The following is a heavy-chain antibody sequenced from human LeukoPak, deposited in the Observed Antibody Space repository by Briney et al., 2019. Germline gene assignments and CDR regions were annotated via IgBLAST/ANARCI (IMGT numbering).Heavy chain of an antibody. J-gene: IGHJ3*02. V-gene: IGHV4-61*02. D-gene: IGHD3-22*01. Sequence: SQTLSLTCTVSAGSINSGDYYWSWIREPAGKGLEWIGRIYSPGTNYNYNPSLKSRVTISIDTSKNQFSLKLTSVTAADTAVYYCARGIGTSYDSSRDAFDIWGQGTMVTVSS. CDR3: ARGIGTSYDSSRDAFDI. CDR2: IYSPGTN. CDR1: AGSINSGDYY.